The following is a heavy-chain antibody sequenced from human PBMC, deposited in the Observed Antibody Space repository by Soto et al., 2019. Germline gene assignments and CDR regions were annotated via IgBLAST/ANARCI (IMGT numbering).Heavy chain of an antibody. CDR3: ARVGGYQLQYYFDY. Sequence: EVQLVESGGGLIQPGGSLRLSCAASGFTVSSNYMSWVRQAPGKGLEWVSVIYSGGSTYYADSVKGRFTISRDNSKNTLYLQMNSLIAEDTAVYYCARVGGYQLQYYFDYWGQGTLVTVSS. V-gene: IGHV3-53*01. CDR2: IYSGGST. CDR1: GFTVSSNY. D-gene: IGHD3-16*02. J-gene: IGHJ4*02.